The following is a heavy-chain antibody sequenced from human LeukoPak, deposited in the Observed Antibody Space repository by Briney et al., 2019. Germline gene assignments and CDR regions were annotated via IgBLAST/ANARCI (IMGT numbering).Heavy chain of an antibody. CDR2: IKQDGSEK. Sequence: PGGSLRLSCAASGFTFSSYWMSWVRQAPGKGLEWVANIKQDGSEKYYVDSVKGRFTISRDNAKNSLYLQMNSLRAEDTAVYYCARPNIYDYIWGSYLDYFDYWGQGTLVTVSS. V-gene: IGHV3-7*01. J-gene: IGHJ4*02. D-gene: IGHD3-16*02. CDR1: GFTFSSYW. CDR3: ARPNIYDYIWGSYLDYFDY.